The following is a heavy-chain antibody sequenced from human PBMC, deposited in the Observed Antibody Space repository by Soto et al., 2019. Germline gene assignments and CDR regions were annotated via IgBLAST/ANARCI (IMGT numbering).Heavy chain of an antibody. CDR2: IWFDGSDK. Sequence: PGGSLRLSCAASGFTFSSYGMHWVRQAPGKGLEWVALIWFDGSDKYYTESVKGRFTISRDNSKSTLYLQMNSLRAEDTALYYCARLYCSATGCYSVGAFDIRGPGTMVTVSS. V-gene: IGHV3-33*01. CDR1: GFTFSSYG. J-gene: IGHJ3*02. D-gene: IGHD2-2*01. CDR3: ARLYCSATGCYSVGAFDI.